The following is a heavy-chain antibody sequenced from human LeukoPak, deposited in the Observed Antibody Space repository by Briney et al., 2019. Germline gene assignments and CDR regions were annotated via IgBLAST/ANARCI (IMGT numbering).Heavy chain of an antibody. Sequence: PSETLSLTCTVSGGSISSSDFYGGWIRQPPGKGLEWIGGIFHSGTTYYNPSLKSRLSISVEPSKNHFSLKLSSVTAADTAVYYCARYRGFGEPINFWGQGTLVTVSS. CDR2: IFHSGTT. J-gene: IGHJ4*02. CDR3: ARYRGFGEPINF. D-gene: IGHD3-10*01. CDR1: GGSISSSDFY. V-gene: IGHV4-39*02.